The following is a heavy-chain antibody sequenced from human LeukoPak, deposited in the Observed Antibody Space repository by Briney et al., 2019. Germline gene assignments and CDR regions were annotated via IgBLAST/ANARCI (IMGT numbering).Heavy chain of an antibody. J-gene: IGHJ4*02. Sequence: GRSLRLSCTASGFTFSNYGIHWVRRAPGKGLESVAVIWSDGRSADSVKGRFTISRDNSKNTVHLQMTGLRVEDTAVYYCAKDYYPHLTIPNSFAGEYWGQGTLVTVSS. CDR1: GFTFSNYG. D-gene: IGHD2/OR15-2a*01. V-gene: IGHV3-33*03. CDR3: AKDYYPHLTIPNSFAGEY. CDR2: IWSDGR.